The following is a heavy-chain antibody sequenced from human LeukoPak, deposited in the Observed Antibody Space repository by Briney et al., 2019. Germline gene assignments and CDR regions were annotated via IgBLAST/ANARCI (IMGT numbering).Heavy chain of an antibody. J-gene: IGHJ3*01. Sequence: GGSLRLSCAASGFTFGTYSVNWVRQAPGKGLEWVSSISSTSSYIYYADSVKGRFTISRDNAKNSLYLQLNSLRVEDTAVYSCAKSSSNDAFDFWGQGTMVTVSS. CDR2: ISSTSSYI. CDR1: GFTFGTYS. V-gene: IGHV3-21*01. CDR3: AKSSSNDAFDF.